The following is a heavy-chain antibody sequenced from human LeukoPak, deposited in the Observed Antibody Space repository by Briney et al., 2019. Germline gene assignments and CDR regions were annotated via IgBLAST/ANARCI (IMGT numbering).Heavy chain of an antibody. D-gene: IGHD3-22*01. Sequence: GGTLRLSCAASGFTFSSYGMSWVRQAPGKGLEWVSAISGSGGSTYYADSVKGRFTISRDNSKNTLYLQMNSLRAEDTAVYYCAKDRITMIVVVITSFDCWGQGTLVTVSS. V-gene: IGHV3-23*01. CDR3: AKDRITMIVVVITSFDC. J-gene: IGHJ4*02. CDR1: GFTFSSYG. CDR2: ISGSGGST.